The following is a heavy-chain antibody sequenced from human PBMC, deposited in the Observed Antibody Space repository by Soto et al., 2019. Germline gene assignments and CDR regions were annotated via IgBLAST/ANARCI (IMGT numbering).Heavy chain of an antibody. CDR2: VNPSGGHT. Sequence: QVQLMQSGAEVKKPGASVKVSCKASGDTFTGYYIHWVRQAPGQGLEWMGTVNPSGGHTTYAQHCLGRVTMTRDTSTSTLYMELTSLTSDDTAIYYGARGGHVVVVTAALDYWGQGTLVTVAS. CDR3: ARGGHVVVVTAALDY. V-gene: IGHV1-46*01. CDR1: GDTFTGYY. D-gene: IGHD2-21*02. J-gene: IGHJ4*02.